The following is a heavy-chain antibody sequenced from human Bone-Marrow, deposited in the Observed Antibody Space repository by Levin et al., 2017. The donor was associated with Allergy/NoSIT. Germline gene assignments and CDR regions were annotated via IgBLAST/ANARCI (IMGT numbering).Heavy chain of an antibody. V-gene: IGHV4-39*01. Sequence: SQTLSLTCTVSGDSININNYYWGWIRQPPGQGLEWIGTLHSDGNTYYNPSLKSRVTISIDKSKNLFSLKQTSMTAADTAVYYCGRRSYGVSFDPWGQGTLVTVSS. J-gene: IGHJ5*02. D-gene: IGHD3-10*01. CDR1: GDSININNYY. CDR2: LHSDGNT. CDR3: GRRSYGVSFDP.